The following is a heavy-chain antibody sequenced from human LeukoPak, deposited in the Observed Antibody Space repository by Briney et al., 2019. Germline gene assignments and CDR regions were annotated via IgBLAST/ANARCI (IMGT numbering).Heavy chain of an antibody. V-gene: IGHV3-33*01. CDR2: IWNDGSNK. Sequence: PGGSLRLSCVASGFSFSTYGMHWVRQAPGEGLEWVAVIWNDGSNKYYADSVKGRFTISRDNSKNTLYLQMNSLRAEDTAAYYCARASGPFDYWARGPWSPSPQ. CDR3: ARASGPFDY. CDR1: GFSFSTYG. J-gene: IGHJ4*02.